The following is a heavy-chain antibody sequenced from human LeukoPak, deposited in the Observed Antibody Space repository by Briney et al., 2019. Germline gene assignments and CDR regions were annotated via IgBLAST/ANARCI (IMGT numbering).Heavy chain of an antibody. Sequence: PGESLKISCKGSGYSFTSYWSGWVRQMPGKGLEWMGIIYPGDSDTRYSPSFQGQVTISADKSISTAYLQWSSLKASDTAMYYCARHPKAAGDVWYYFYYMDVWGKGTTVTVSS. D-gene: IGHD6-25*01. CDR3: ARHPKAAGDVWYYFYYMDV. V-gene: IGHV5-51*01. CDR1: GYSFTSYW. J-gene: IGHJ6*03. CDR2: IYPGDSDT.